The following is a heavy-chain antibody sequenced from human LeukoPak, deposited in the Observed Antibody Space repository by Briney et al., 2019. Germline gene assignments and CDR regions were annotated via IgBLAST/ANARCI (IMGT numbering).Heavy chain of an antibody. CDR1: GFTFSSYG. D-gene: IGHD1-26*01. J-gene: IGHJ4*02. CDR3: AKVPRVGATFFDY. Sequence: GGSLRLSCAASGFTFSSYGMSWVRQAPGKGLEWVSGISGSGGSTYYADSVKGRFTISRDNSKNTLYLQMNSLRAEDTAVYYCAKVPRVGATFFDYWGQGTLVTVSS. V-gene: IGHV3-23*01. CDR2: ISGSGGST.